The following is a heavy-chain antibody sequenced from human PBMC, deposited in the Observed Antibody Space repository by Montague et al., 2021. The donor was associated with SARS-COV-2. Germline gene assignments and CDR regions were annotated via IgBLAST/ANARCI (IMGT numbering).Heavy chain of an antibody. V-gene: IGHV4-59*12. Sequence: SGTLSLTCTVSGGSISSNFWSWIRQPPGKGLEWIGYIYYSGSTNYSPSLKSRVTISVDTSKNQFSLKLSSVTAADTAVYYCARDGYNAHQNYWYFDLWGRGTLVTVSS. J-gene: IGHJ2*01. CDR3: ARDGYNAHQNYWYFDL. CDR1: GGSISSNF. CDR2: IYYSGST. D-gene: IGHD5-24*01.